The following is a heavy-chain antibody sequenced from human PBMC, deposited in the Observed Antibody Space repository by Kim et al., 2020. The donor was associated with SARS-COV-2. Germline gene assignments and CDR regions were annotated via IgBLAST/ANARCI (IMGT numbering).Heavy chain of an antibody. CDR3: TTEGSEGSLLWFGELLSDDY. V-gene: IGHV3-15*01. J-gene: IGHJ4*02. Sequence: GGSLRLSCAASGFTFSNAWMSWVRQAPGKGLEWVGRIKSKTDGGTTDYAAPVKGRFTISRDDSKNTLYLQMNSLKTEDTAVYYCTTEGSEGSLLWFGELLSDDYWGQGTLVTVSS. D-gene: IGHD3-10*01. CDR2: IKSKTDGGTT. CDR1: GFTFSNAW.